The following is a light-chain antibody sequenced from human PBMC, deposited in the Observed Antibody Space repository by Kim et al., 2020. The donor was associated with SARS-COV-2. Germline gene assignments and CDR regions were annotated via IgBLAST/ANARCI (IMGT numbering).Light chain of an antibody. V-gene: IGLV2-14*03. CDR1: SSDVSCYNY. Sequence: QSITFSCTVTSSDVSCYNYVSWYQQHPVKAPKLMIYDVSNRPSGVSNRFSGSKSGNTASLTISGLQAEDEADYYCSSYTSSSTFVVFGGGTQLSVL. J-gene: IGLJ2*01. CDR3: SSYTSSSTFVV. CDR2: DVS.